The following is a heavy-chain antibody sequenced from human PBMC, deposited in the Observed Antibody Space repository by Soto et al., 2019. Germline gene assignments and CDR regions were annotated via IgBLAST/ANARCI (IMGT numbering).Heavy chain of an antibody. Sequence: SETLSPTCTVSGDSFSNFYCGWLRQSIGKGLERIGYFHDSGKNGYKPSLENRVSRVLGSSGNQFSLKLSSVTAADTAIYYCARGTRALITSFFAYWGQGLPVTVS. V-gene: IGHV4-59*01. J-gene: IGHJ4*02. CDR1: GDSFSNFY. D-gene: IGHD1-20*01. CDR2: FHDSGKN. CDR3: ARGTRALITSFFAY.